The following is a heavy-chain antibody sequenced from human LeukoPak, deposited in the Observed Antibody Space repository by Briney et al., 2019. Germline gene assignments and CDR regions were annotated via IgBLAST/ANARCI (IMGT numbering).Heavy chain of an antibody. CDR3: ARDPRDYYDSSGYYLDY. D-gene: IGHD3-22*01. CDR2: INPNSGGT. V-gene: IGHV1-2*02. CDR1: GYTFTGYY. J-gene: IGHJ4*02. Sequence: ASVKVSCKASGYTFTGYYMHWVRQAPGQGLEWMGWINPNSGGTNYAQKFQDRVTMTRDTSISTAYMELSRLRSDDTAVYYCARDPRDYYDSSGYYLDYWGQGTLVTVSS.